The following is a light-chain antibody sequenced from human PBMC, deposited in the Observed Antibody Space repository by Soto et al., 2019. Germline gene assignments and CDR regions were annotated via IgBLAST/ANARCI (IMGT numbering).Light chain of an antibody. CDR2: GAS. CDR1: QSVSSNY. Sequence: EFVLTQSPDTLSLSPGERATLSCRASQSVSSNYLAWYQQKPGQAPRLLIYGASNRATDIPDRFSGSGSGADYTLTISRLEPEDFAVYYCQQEGFSPRTFGQGTKVEIK. V-gene: IGKV3-20*01. J-gene: IGKJ1*01. CDR3: QQEGFSPRT.